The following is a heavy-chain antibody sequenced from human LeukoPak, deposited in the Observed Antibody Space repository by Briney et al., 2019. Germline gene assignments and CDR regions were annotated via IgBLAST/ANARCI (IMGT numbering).Heavy chain of an antibody. CDR2: TSVSGGST. CDR1: GFAFNKYG. Sequence: QTGGSLRLSCAASGFAFNKYGMSWVRQAPGKGLEWVSLTSVSGGSTYYADSVKGRFTISRDNSKNTLYLQMNSLRAEDTAVYYCAKDGSRWFGEFYFDYWGQGTLVTVSS. V-gene: IGHV3-23*01. D-gene: IGHD3-10*01. CDR3: AKDGSRWFGEFYFDY. J-gene: IGHJ4*02.